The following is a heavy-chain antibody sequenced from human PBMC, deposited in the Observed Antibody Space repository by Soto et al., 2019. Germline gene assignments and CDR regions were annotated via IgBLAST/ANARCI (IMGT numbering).Heavy chain of an antibody. CDR3: ARDGQTTMVRGVRGGSYNYYGMDV. J-gene: IGHJ6*02. CDR1: GYTFTSYG. V-gene: IGHV1-18*04. Sequence: QVQLVQSGAEVKKPGASVKVSCKASGYTFTSYGISWVRQAPGQGLEWMGWISTYNGNTNYAQKLQGRVTMTTDTATRTAYMELRSLRSDDKAVYYCARDGQTTMVRGVRGGSYNYYGMDVWGQGTTVTVSS. CDR2: ISTYNGNT. D-gene: IGHD3-10*01.